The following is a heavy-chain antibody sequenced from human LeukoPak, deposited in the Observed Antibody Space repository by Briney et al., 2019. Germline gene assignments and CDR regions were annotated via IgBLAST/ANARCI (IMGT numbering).Heavy chain of an antibody. D-gene: IGHD1-1*01. CDR2: ISAYNGNT. Sequence: GASVKVSCKASGYTFTSYGISWVRQAPGQGLEWMGWISAYNGNTNYAQKLQGRVTMTTDTSISTAYMELSRLRSDDTAVYYCARVSLLESSPNAFDIWGQGTMVTVSS. CDR1: GYTFTSYG. J-gene: IGHJ3*02. V-gene: IGHV1-18*01. CDR3: ARVSLLESSPNAFDI.